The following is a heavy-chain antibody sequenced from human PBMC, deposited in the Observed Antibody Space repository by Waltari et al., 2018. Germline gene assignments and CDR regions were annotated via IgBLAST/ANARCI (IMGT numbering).Heavy chain of an antibody. J-gene: IGHJ5*01. D-gene: IGHD2-2*01. Sequence: QVHLQESGPGLVKPSETLSLTCTVSNGSLNNHYWSWIRQPPGKRMEWIGWINQITGDNNYNPSLESRVIISSDISKNQFSLKLTSVTAADTAIYYCAREGSLYSSTGGWIGPWGQGMLVTVSS. CDR3: AREGSLYSSTGGWIGP. V-gene: IGHV4-59*11. CDR2: INQITGDN. CDR1: NGSLNNHY.